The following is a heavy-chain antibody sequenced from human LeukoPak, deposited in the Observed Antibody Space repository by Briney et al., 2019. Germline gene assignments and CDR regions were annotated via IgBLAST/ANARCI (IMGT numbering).Heavy chain of an antibody. CDR3: ARLRFWVDY. CDR2: IYYSGST. J-gene: IGHJ4*02. V-gene: IGHV4-59*08. CDR1: GGSISSYY. Sequence: SETLSLTCTVSGGSISSYYWSWIRQPPGKGLEWIGYIYYSGSTNHNPSLKSRVTISVDTSKNQFSLKLSSVTAADTAVYYCARLRFWVDYWGQGTLVTVSS. D-gene: IGHD3-3*01.